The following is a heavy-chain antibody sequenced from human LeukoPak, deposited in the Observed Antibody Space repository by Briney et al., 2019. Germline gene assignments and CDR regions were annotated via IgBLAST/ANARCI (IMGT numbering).Heavy chain of an antibody. CDR3: AKGRSFPATHDAFDM. Sequence: SQTLSLTCAISGDSVSSNSAAWNWLRQSPSRGLEWLGRTYYKSTWYNDYAVSVKSRISINPDTSKNQFSLPLDSVPPEDTAVYYCAKGRSFPATHDAFDMWGQGTMVTVSS. J-gene: IGHJ3*02. CDR2: TYYKSTWYN. CDR1: GDSVSSNSAA. V-gene: IGHV6-1*01. D-gene: IGHD3-10*01.